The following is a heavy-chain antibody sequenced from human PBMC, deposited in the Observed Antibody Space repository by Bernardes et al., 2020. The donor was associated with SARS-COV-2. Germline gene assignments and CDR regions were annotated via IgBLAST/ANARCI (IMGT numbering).Heavy chain of an antibody. D-gene: IGHD6-19*01. J-gene: IGHJ4*02. CDR2: IHHSGSV. V-gene: IGHV4-4*02. Sequence: SETLSLTCTVSGGSFGSDDWWSWVRQPLGKGLEWIGEIHHSGSVNYNPSPSLRSRVTMSLDKSKNQFSLQLTSVTAADTAVYYCARASRKSGWCFDNWGQGTLITVSS. CDR3: ARASRKSGWCFDN. CDR1: GGSFGSDDW.